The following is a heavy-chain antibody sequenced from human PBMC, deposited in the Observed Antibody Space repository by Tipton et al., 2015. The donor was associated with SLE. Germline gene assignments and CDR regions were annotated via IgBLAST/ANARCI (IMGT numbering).Heavy chain of an antibody. V-gene: IGHV3-74*01. CDR2: TNKDGAIR. CDR1: GFNFGAFW. Sequence: SLRLSCVASGFNFGAFWMHWVRQAPGKGLVWISRTNKDGAIRSYEDSVKGRFIISRDNSNSTLYLQMNNVRVEDTALYYCTRGIDPGSSRISDYWGQGTMVSVSS. D-gene: IGHD2-15*01. CDR3: TRGIDPGSSRISDY. J-gene: IGHJ4*02.